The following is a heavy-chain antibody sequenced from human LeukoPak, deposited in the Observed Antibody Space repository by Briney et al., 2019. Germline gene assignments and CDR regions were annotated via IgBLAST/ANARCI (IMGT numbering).Heavy chain of an antibody. J-gene: IGHJ4*02. D-gene: IGHD3-10*01. Sequence: GESLRLSCAASGFTFSSYAMSWVRQAPGKGLEWVSAISGSGGSTYYADSVKGRFTISRDNSKNSLYLQMNSLRAEDTAVYYCARDPGSAAPMGYWGQGTLVTVSS. CDR3: ARDPGSAAPMGY. CDR2: ISGSGGST. CDR1: GFTFSSYA. V-gene: IGHV3-23*01.